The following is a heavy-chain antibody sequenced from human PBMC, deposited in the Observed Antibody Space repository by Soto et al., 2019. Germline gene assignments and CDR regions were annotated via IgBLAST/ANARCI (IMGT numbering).Heavy chain of an antibody. CDR2: ISAYNGNT. D-gene: IGHD3-3*01. CDR3: ARDPTYYDFWSGYLYYFDY. CDR1: GYTFTSYG. V-gene: IGHV1-18*01. J-gene: IGHJ4*02. Sequence: QVQLVQSGAEVKKPGASVKVSCKASGYTFTSYGIIWVRQAPGQGLEWMGWISAYNGNTNYAQKLQGRITMTTDTSTSTDDMELRSLRSDDTAVYYCARDPTYYDFWSGYLYYFDYWGQGTLVTVSS.